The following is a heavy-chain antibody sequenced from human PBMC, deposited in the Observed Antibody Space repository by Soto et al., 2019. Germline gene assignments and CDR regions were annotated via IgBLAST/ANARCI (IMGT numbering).Heavy chain of an antibody. D-gene: IGHD6-19*01. CDR2: ISGSGGTT. CDR1: EFTFSNYA. Sequence: PGGSLRLSCAASEFTFSNYAIAWVRQAPGKGLEWVSGISGSGGTTYYADSVKGRFTISRDNSKDTLHLQMNSLRAEDTAVYYCAKTPRQWLVYFDYWGQGALVTVSS. J-gene: IGHJ4*02. CDR3: AKTPRQWLVYFDY. V-gene: IGHV3-23*01.